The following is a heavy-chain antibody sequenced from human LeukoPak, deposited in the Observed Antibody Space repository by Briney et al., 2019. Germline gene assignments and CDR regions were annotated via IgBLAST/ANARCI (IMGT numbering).Heavy chain of an antibody. CDR1: GGSISSYY. J-gene: IGHJ4*02. Sequence: LSLTCTVSGGSISSYYWSWIRQAPGKGPEWISYISNSSTYTTYADSVKGRFTISRDNAKNSLYLQMNSLRAEDTAVYYCARVDSGSPEDYWGQGTLVTVSS. V-gene: IGHV3-11*05. CDR3: ARVDSGSPEDY. CDR2: ISNSSTYT. D-gene: IGHD1-26*01.